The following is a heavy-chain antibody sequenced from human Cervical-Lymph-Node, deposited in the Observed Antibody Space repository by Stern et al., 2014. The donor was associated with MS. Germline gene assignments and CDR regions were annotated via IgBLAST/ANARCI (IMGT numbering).Heavy chain of an antibody. CDR1: GYTFTSYG. D-gene: IGHD3-9*01. CDR3: ARDCKLRYFDPTSRCAFDI. J-gene: IGHJ3*02. V-gene: IGHV1-18*04. Sequence: VHLVESGAEVKKPGASVKVSCKASGYTFTSYGISWVRQAPGQGLEWMGWIRASTGNTNYAQKLQGRVTMTTDTSTSTAYMELRSLRSDDTAVYYCARDCKLRYFDPTSRCAFDIWGQGTMVTVSS. CDR2: IRASTGNT.